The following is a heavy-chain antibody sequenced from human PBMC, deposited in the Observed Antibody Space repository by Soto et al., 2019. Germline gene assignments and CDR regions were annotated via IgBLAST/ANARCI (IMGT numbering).Heavy chain of an antibody. J-gene: IGHJ4*02. CDR2: ISSSSSYI. CDR3: ARVGYRYFDY. D-gene: IGHD5-18*01. V-gene: IGHV3-21*01. CDR1: GFTFSSYS. Sequence: ILSCAASGFTFSSYSMNWVRQAPGKGLEWVSSISSSSSYIYYADSVKGRFTISRDNAKNSLYLQMNSLRAEDTAVYYCARVGYRYFDYWGQGTLVTVSS.